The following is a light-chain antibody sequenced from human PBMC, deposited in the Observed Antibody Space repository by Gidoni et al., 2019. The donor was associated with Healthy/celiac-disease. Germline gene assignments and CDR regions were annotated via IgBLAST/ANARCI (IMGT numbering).Light chain of an antibody. CDR2: DAS. Sequence: EIVLTQSPSTLSLSPGERATLSCCASQSFSSYLAWYQQKRGQAPRLLIYDASNRATGIPARFSGSGSGTDFTLTISSLEPEDFAVYYCQQRSNWPSFTFGPGTKVDIK. CDR3: QQRSNWPSFT. V-gene: IGKV3-11*01. J-gene: IGKJ3*01. CDR1: QSFSSY.